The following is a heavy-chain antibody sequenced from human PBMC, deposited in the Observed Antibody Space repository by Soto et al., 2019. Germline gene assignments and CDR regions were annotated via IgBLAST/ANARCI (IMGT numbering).Heavy chain of an antibody. CDR1: GFTFRSHG. Sequence: QVQLVESGGGVVQPGRSLRLSCAASGFTFRSHGMHWVRQAPGKGLEWVAVIWYDGSNEFHADSVKGRFAISRDNSKHTLYLHMNSLRVEGTGVYYCARGGESSSWYYFDFWGQGTLVTVSS. V-gene: IGHV3-33*01. CDR3: ARGGESSSWYYFDF. CDR2: IWYDGSNE. D-gene: IGHD6-13*01. J-gene: IGHJ4*02.